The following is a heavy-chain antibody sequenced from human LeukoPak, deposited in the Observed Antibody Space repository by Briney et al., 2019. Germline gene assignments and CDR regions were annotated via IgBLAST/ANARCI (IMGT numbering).Heavy chain of an antibody. D-gene: IGHD4-17*01. CDR2: VRYDGNNP. Sequence: PGGSLRLSCAASGFTLSSYAMSWVRQAPGKGLDWVAFVRYDGNNPYYSASVKGRFTISRDNSKNTVLLQMNNLRLEDAAVYYCARGSRYGDYPYYCDLWGQGTLVTVSS. CDR1: GFTLSSYA. CDR3: ARGSRYGDYPYYCDL. J-gene: IGHJ4*02. V-gene: IGHV3-30*02.